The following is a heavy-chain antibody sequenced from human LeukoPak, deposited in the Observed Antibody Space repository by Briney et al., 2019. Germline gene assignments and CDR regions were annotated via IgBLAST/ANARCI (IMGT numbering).Heavy chain of an antibody. J-gene: IGHJ5*02. CDR1: GGSISSYY. D-gene: IGHD2-21*02. CDR2: IYYSGST. Sequence: LETLSLTCTVSGGSISSYYWSWIRQPPGKGLEWIGYIYYSGSTNYNPSLKSRVTISVDTSKNQFSLKLSSVTGADTAVYYCARVRYCGGDCSWGQGTLVTVSS. CDR3: ARVRYCGGDCS. V-gene: IGHV4-59*01.